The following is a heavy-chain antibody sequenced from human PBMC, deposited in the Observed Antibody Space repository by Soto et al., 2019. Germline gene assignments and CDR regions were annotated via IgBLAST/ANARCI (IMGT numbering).Heavy chain of an antibody. J-gene: IGHJ4*02. V-gene: IGHV3-11*01. D-gene: IGHD4-17*01. CDR2: ISSSGSTI. CDR1: GFTCSDYY. CDR3: XXXLDYGXXXXGY. Sequence: PGRSLRLSCAASGFTCSDYYMSWIRQAPGKGLEWVSYISSSGSTIYYADSVKGRFTISRDNAKNSLYLQMNSLRAEDTAVYYCXXXLDYGXXXXGYWXQGTXVTVSS.